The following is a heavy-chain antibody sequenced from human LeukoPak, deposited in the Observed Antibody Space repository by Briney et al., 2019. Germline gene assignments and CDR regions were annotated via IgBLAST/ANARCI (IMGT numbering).Heavy chain of an antibody. CDR3: ARDSSGWYSSDWFDP. D-gene: IGHD6-19*01. CDR2: SSASNGDT. CDR1: GYTFTSYG. J-gene: IGHJ5*02. Sequence: VASVKVSCKTSGYTFTSYGISWVRQAPGQGLEWKGWSSASNGDTNYAQKLQGRVTMTTDTSTRTAYMELRSLRSDDTAVYYCARDSSGWYSSDWFDPWGQGTLVIVSS. V-gene: IGHV1-18*01.